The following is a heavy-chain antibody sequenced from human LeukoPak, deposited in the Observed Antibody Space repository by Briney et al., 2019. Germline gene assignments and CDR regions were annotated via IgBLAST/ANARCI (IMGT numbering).Heavy chain of an antibody. V-gene: IGHV3-48*01. CDR2: ISRSSSNI. D-gene: IGHD4-23*01. CDR1: GFTFSSYS. Sequence: GSLSLSCAASGFTFSSYSMNWVRQPAGRGREWVSYISRSSSNIYYADSVKGRFTISRDNSKNTLYLQMNSLRAEDTAVYYCARDPVGYYFDYWGQGTLVTVSS. J-gene: IGHJ4*02. CDR3: ARDPVGYYFDY.